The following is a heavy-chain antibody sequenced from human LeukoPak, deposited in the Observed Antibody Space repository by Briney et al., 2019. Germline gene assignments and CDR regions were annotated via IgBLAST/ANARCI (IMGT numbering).Heavy chain of an antibody. J-gene: IGHJ5*02. CDR1: GYTLTAYY. V-gene: IGHV1-2*06. CDR2: INPNSGGT. CDR3: ARGYCSGGTCYLVENWLDP. Sequence: GASVKVSCKASGYTLTAYYIYWVRQAPGQGLERMGRINPNSGGTDYAQNFQGRVTMTRDTSISTAYMEQSRLRSDDTAVYYCARGYCSGGTCYLVENWLDPWGQGTLVTVSS. D-gene: IGHD2-15*01.